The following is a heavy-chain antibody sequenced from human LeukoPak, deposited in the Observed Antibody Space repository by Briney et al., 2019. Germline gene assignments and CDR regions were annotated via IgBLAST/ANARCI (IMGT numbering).Heavy chain of an antibody. CDR3: ARYGAPYYFDY. V-gene: IGHV1-69*04. CDR1: GGTFSSHA. D-gene: IGHD1-26*01. CDR2: IIPILGIA. Sequence: SVKVSCKASGGTFSSHAISWVRQAPGQGLEWMGRIIPILGIANYAQKFQGRVTITADKSTSTAYMELSSLRSEDTAVYYCARYGAPYYFDYWGQGTLVTVSS. J-gene: IGHJ4*02.